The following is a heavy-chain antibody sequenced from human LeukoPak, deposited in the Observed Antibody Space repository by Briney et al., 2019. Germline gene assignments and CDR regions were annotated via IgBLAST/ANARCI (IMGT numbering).Heavy chain of an antibody. J-gene: IGHJ6*02. D-gene: IGHD5-18*01. Sequence: PGGSLRLSCAASGFTFSSYEMNWVRQAPGKGLEWVSYISSSGSTIYYADSVKGRFTISRDNAKNSLYLQVNSLRAEDTAVYYCARDSTAMGYYYYYYGMDVWGQGTTVTVSS. CDR3: ARDSTAMGYYYYYYGMDV. CDR1: GFTFSSYE. V-gene: IGHV3-48*03. CDR2: ISSSGSTI.